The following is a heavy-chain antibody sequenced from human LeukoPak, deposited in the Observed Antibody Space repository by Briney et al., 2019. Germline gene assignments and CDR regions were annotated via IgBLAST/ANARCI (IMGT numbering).Heavy chain of an antibody. D-gene: IGHD4-23*01. CDR1: GGSISSYY. CDR3: ARPAVRWSPADAFDI. CDR2: IYYSGST. V-gene: IGHV4-59*01. J-gene: IGHJ3*02. Sequence: SETLSLTCTVSGGSISSYYWSWIRQPAGKGLEWIGYIYYSGSTNYNPSLKSRVTISVDTSKNQFSLKLSSVTAADTAVYYCARPAVRWSPADAFDIWGQGTMVTVSS.